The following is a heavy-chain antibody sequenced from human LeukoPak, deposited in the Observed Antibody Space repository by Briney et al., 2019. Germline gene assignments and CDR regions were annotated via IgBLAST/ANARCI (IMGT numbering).Heavy chain of an antibody. CDR1: GFNFTNYA. D-gene: IGHD3-22*01. CDR3: ARELGVGVIGDAFDI. Sequence: GGSLRLSCAASGFNFTNYAMSWVRQAPGKGLEWVAVISYDGSNKYYADSVKGRFTISRDNSKNTLYLQMNGLRAEDTAVYYCARELGVGVIGDAFDIWGQGTVVTVSS. CDR2: ISYDGSNK. J-gene: IGHJ3*02. V-gene: IGHV3-30-3*01.